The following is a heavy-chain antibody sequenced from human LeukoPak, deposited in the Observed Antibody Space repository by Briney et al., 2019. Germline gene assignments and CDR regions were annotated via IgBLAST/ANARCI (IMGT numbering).Heavy chain of an antibody. CDR3: ARVTMAVGVNWFDP. J-gene: IGHJ5*02. V-gene: IGHV4-61*01. Sequence: SETLSLTCTVSGGSVSSGSYYWSWIRQPPGKGLEWIGYIYYSGSTNYNPSLKSRVTISVDTSKNQFSLKLSSVTAADTAVYYCARVTMAVGVNWFDPWGQGTLVTVSS. CDR2: IYYSGST. CDR1: GGSVSSGSYY. D-gene: IGHD6-19*01.